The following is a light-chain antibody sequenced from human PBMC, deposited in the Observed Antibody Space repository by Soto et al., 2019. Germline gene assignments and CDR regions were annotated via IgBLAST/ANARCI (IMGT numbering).Light chain of an antibody. CDR1: QSISSW. CDR2: DAS. J-gene: IGKJ1*01. CDR3: QQYNSYWT. V-gene: IGKV1-5*01. Sequence: DIRMTQSPSTLSASVGDRVTITCRASQSISSWLAWYQQKPGKAPKLLIYDASSLESGVPSRFSGSGSGTEFPLNISRLQPDDFSTYYCQQYNSYWTFGQGTKVEIK.